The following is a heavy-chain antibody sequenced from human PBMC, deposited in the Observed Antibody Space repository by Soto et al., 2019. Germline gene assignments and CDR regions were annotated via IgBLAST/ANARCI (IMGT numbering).Heavy chain of an antibody. CDR2: INPNSGGT. D-gene: IGHD6-13*01. J-gene: IGHJ2*01. CDR1: GYTFTGYY. CDR3: ARDIGSSSTWYFDL. V-gene: IGHV1-2*04. Sequence: ASVKVSCKASGYTFTGYYMHWVRQAPGQGLEWMGWINPNSGGTNYAQKFQGWVTMTRDTSISTAYMELSRLRSDDTAVYYCARDIGSSSTWYFDLWGRGTLVIVSS.